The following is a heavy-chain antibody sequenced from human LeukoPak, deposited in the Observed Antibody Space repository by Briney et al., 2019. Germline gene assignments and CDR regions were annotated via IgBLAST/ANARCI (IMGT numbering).Heavy chain of an antibody. Sequence: PGGSLRLSCAASGFNFNSYGMHWVRQAPGKGLEWVTFIRDGGTDKYYADSVKGRFTISRDNSKNILYLQMDSLRAEDTAVYYCAGDFDYWGQGTLVTVSS. CDR1: GFNFNSYG. CDR3: AGDFDY. V-gene: IGHV3-30*02. CDR2: IRDGGTDK. J-gene: IGHJ4*02.